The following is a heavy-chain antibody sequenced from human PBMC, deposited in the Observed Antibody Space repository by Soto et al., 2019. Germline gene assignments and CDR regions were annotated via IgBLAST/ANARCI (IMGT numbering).Heavy chain of an antibody. CDR3: VRVGNVGDGYLTAFDH. J-gene: IGHJ4*02. CDR2: IYNSGTT. V-gene: IGHV3-53*01. Sequence: PGGSLRLSCAASGFTVSSHYMGWVRQAPGKGLEWVSIIYNSGTTYYADSVKGRFTISRDNPKKTLYLQMSSLRAEDTAVYYCVRVGNVGDGYLTAFDHWGQGTLVTVSS. CDR1: GFTVSSHY. D-gene: IGHD5-12*01.